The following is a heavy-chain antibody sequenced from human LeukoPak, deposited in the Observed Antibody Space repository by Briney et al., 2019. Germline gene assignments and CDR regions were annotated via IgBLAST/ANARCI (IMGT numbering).Heavy chain of an antibody. CDR3: ARPRTGYSGSWDFDY. Sequence: PGGSLRLSCEASGFTFSTYGMHWVRQAPGKGLEWVALMWYDGSNKYYADSVKGRFTISRDNSKNTLYLQMNSLRAEDTAVYYCARPRTGYSGSWDFDYWGQGTLVTVSS. D-gene: IGHD6-13*01. CDR2: MWYDGSNK. V-gene: IGHV3-33*01. CDR1: GFTFSTYG. J-gene: IGHJ4*02.